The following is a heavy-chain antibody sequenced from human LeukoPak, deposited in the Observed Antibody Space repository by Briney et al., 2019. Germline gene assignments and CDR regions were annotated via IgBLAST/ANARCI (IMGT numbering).Heavy chain of an antibody. D-gene: IGHD4-23*01. CDR1: GGSISSSSYY. CDR3: ARDPPIGVGGHFDY. Sequence: PSETLSLTCTVSGGSISSSSYYWGWIRQPPGKGLEWIGSIYYSGSTYYNPSLKSRVTISVDTSKNQFSLKLSSVTAADTAVYYFARDPPIGVGGHFDYWGQGTLVTVSS. V-gene: IGHV4-39*07. CDR2: IYYSGST. J-gene: IGHJ4*02.